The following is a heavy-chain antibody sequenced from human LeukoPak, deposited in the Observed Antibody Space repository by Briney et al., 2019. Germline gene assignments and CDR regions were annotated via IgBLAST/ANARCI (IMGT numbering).Heavy chain of an antibody. Sequence: GGSLRLSCAASGFTFSDHSMSWIRQSPGKGLEWVSGINWNGGSTGYADSVKGRFTISRDNAKNSLYLQMNSLRAEDTALYYCARAYSSGWYHYYYYYMDVWGKGTTVTVSS. CDR3: ARAYSSGWYHYYYYYMDV. CDR2: INWNGGST. J-gene: IGHJ6*03. CDR1: GFTFSDHS. V-gene: IGHV3-20*04. D-gene: IGHD6-19*01.